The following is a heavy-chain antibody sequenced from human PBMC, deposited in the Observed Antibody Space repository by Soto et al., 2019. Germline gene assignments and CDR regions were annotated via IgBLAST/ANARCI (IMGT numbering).Heavy chain of an antibody. V-gene: IGHV4-59*01. CDR1: GRSISSYY. D-gene: IGHD6-19*01. Sequence: XETLSLPCTVSGRSISSYYWSWIRQPPGKGLGWIGYIYYSGSTNYNPPRKSRVTISVDTSKNQFYLKLSSVTAADTAVYYCARDDASGWPKVGMDVWGQGTTVTVSS. CDR3: ARDDASGWPKVGMDV. CDR2: IYYSGST. J-gene: IGHJ6*02.